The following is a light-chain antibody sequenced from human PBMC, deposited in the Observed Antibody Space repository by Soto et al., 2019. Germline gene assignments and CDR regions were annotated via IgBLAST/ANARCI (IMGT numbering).Light chain of an antibody. CDR3: QQYGSSLYT. CDR1: QSVSSSY. V-gene: IGKV3-20*01. CDR2: GAS. Sequence: EIVLTQSPGTLSLSPGERATLCCRASQSVSSSYLAWYQQKPGQAPRLLIYGASSRATAIPDRFSGSGSGTDFTLTISRLEPEDFAVYYCQQYGSSLYTFGQGTKLELK. J-gene: IGKJ2*01.